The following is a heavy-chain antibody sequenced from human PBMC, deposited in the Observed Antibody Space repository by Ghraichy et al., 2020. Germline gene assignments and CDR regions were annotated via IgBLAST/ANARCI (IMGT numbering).Heavy chain of an antibody. J-gene: IGHJ6*03. CDR2: ISAYNGNT. CDR3: ARVSYCSSTSCYTSYYYYYMDV. CDR1: GYTFTSYG. V-gene: IGHV1-18*01. D-gene: IGHD2-2*02. Sequence: ASVKVSCKASGYTFTSYGISWVRQAPGQGLEWMGWISAYNGNTNYAQKLQGRVTMTTDTSTSTAYMELRSLRSDDTAVYYCARVSYCSSTSCYTSYYYYYMDVWGKGTTVTVSS.